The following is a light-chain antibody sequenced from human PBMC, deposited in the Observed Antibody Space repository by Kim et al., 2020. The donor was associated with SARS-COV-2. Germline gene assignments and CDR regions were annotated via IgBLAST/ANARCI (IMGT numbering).Light chain of an antibody. CDR3: QVWDTPSDHYV. CDR1: NIGSKS. Sequence: APGKTATITGGGNNIGSKSVQWYQQKPGQGPVLVIYDDRDRPSGIPERFSGSNSGNTATLTISRVEAGDEADYFCQVWDTPSDHYVFATGTKVTVL. J-gene: IGLJ1*01. V-gene: IGLV3-21*03. CDR2: DDR.